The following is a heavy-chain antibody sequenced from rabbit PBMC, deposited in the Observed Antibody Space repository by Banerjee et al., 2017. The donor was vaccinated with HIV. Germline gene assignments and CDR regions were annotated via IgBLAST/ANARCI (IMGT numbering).Heavy chain of an antibody. Sequence: QEQLEESGGDLVKPEGSLTLTCTASGFSFSSNYWICWVRQAPGKGLEWIACIYGGSSGSTYYASWAKGRFTISKTSSTTVTLQMTSLTAADTATYFCARGHNYGGDIYALGLWGQGTLVTVS. D-gene: IGHD6-1*01. CDR1: GFSFSSNYW. V-gene: IGHV1S45*01. CDR3: ARGHNYGGDIYALGL. J-gene: IGHJ6*01. CDR2: IYGGSSGST.